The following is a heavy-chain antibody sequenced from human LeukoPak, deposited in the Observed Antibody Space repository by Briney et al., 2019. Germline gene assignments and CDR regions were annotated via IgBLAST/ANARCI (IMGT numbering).Heavy chain of an antibody. V-gene: IGHV1-2*02. CDR1: GYTFTGYY. CDR2: INPNSGGT. J-gene: IGHJ4*02. CDR3: ARGRDCSSTSCYTGVDY. Sequence: GASVKVSCKASGYTFTGYYMHWVRQAPGQGLEWMGWINPNSGGTNYAQKFQGRVTMTRDTSISTAYMELSRLRSDDTAVYYCARGRDCSSTSCYTGVDYWGQGTLVTVSS. D-gene: IGHD2-2*02.